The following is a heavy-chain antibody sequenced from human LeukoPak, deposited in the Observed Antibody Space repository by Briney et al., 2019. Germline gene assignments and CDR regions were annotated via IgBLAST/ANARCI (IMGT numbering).Heavy chain of an antibody. CDR2: ISYDGGNK. V-gene: IGHV3-30*18. D-gene: IGHD1-1*01. CDR1: GFTSSSYA. CDR3: ANLGTGAFDY. J-gene: IGHJ4*02. Sequence: PGGSLRLSCAASGFTSSSYAMSWVRQAPGKGLEWVAVISYDGGNKYYADSVKGRFTISRDNSKNTLYLQMNSLRAEDTAVFFCANLGTGAFDYWGQGTLVTVSS.